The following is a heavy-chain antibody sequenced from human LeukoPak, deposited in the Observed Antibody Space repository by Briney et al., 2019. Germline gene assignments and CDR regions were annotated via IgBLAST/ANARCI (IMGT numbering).Heavy chain of an antibody. CDR1: GFTFSSYA. CDR2: ISGSGGTT. J-gene: IGHJ5*02. V-gene: IGHV3-23*01. D-gene: IGHD2-21*01. Sequence: GGSLRLSCAVSGFTFSSYAMSWVRQSPGKGPEWVSGISGSGGTTYYADSVKGRFTISRDNFNNTLYLQMKSLRVEDTAVYYCAKGIPFDPWGQGTLVTVSS. CDR3: AKGIPFDP.